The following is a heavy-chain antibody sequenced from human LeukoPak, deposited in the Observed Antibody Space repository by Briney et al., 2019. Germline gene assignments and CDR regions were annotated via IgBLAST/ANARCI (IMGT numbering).Heavy chain of an antibody. J-gene: IGHJ2*01. D-gene: IGHD2-21*02. CDR3: ARDRGSKRVAYCGGDCYIGYFDL. V-gene: IGHV1-46*01. Sequence: ASVKVSCKASGYTFTSYYMHWVRQAPGQGLEWMGIISTRGGSTSYAQKFQGRVTMTRDTSTSTVYMELSSLRSEDTAVYYCARDRGSKRVAYCGGDCYIGYFDLWGRGTLVTLSA. CDR1: GYTFTSYY. CDR2: ISTRGGST.